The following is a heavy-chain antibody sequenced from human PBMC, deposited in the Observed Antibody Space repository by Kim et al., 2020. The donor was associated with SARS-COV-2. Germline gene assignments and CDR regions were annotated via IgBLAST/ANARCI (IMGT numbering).Heavy chain of an antibody. Sequence: NGTPKYSQKFQDRVTITGDTSASTAYMELSSLRSEDTAVYYCARKREGMDVWGKGTTVTVSS. J-gene: IGHJ6*03. CDR3: ARKREGMDV. CDR2: NGTP. V-gene: IGHV1-3*01.